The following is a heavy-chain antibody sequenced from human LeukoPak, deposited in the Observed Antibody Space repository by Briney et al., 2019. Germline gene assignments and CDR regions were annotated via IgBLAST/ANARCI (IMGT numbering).Heavy chain of an antibody. CDR3: VKETGGRSGSYYNAFDH. CDR1: GYNFTSYW. CDR2: IYPGDSDT. Sequence: GESLKISCKVSGYNFTSYWIGWVRQMPGKGLEWMGIIYPGDSDTRYSPSFQGQVTMSADKSISTAYLQWSSLKASDTAMYYCVKETGGRSGSYYNAFDHWGQGTLVTVSS. D-gene: IGHD3-10*01. V-gene: IGHV5-51*01. J-gene: IGHJ4*02.